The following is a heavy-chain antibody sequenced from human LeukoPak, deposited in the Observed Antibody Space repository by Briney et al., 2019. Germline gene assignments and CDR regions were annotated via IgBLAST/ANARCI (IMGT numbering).Heavy chain of an antibody. CDR2: INPSGGST. J-gene: IGHJ3*02. CDR3: ARPSGGIERRNAFGI. Sequence: ASVKVSCKASGYTFTSYYMHWVRQAPGQGLEWMGIINPSGGSTSYAQKFQGRVTMTRDMSTSTVYMELSSLRSEDTAVYYCARPSGGIERRNAFGIWGQGTMVTVSS. V-gene: IGHV1-46*01. CDR1: GYTFTSYY. D-gene: IGHD1-1*01.